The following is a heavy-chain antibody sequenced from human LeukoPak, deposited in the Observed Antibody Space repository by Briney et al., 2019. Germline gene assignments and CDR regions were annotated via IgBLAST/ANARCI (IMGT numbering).Heavy chain of an antibody. CDR2: ISWNSGSI. V-gene: IGHV3-9*01. J-gene: IGHJ4*02. CDR3: AKAPPRAYYFDY. CDR1: GFTFDDYA. Sequence: PGGSLRLSCAASGFTFDDYAMHWVRHAPGKGLEWVSGISWNSGSIGYADSVKGRFTISRDNAKNSLYLQMNSLRAEDTALYYCAKAPPRAYYFDYWGQGTLVTVSS.